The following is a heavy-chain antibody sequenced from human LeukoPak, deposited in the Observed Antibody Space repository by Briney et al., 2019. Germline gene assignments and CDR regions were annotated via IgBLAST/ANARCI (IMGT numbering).Heavy chain of an antibody. CDR2: ITSSSSYI. CDR3: ARDGDCSSNSCYGGHPAAFDI. CDR1: GFTFSSYS. J-gene: IGHJ3*02. V-gene: IGHV3-21*04. Sequence: GGSLRLSCAASGFTFSSYSMTWVRQAPGKGLEWVSCITSSSSYIYYADSVKGRFTISRDTSKNTLYLQMNSLRVEDTAVYYCARDGDCSSNSCYGGHPAAFDIWGQGTMVTVSS. D-gene: IGHD2-2*03.